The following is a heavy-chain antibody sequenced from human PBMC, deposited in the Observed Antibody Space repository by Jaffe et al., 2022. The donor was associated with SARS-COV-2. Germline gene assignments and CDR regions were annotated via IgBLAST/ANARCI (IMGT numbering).Heavy chain of an antibody. CDR1: GFTFSSYE. Sequence: EVQLVESGGGLVQPGGSLRLSCAASGFTFSSYEMNWVRQAPGKGLEWVSYISSSGSTIYYADSVKGRFTISRDNAKNSLYLQMNSLRAEDTAVYYCATKGLTAKEFYYYYYGMDVWGQGTTVTVSS. CDR2: ISSSGSTI. D-gene: IGHD5-18*01. CDR3: ATKGLTAKEFYYYYYGMDV. V-gene: IGHV3-48*03. J-gene: IGHJ6*02.